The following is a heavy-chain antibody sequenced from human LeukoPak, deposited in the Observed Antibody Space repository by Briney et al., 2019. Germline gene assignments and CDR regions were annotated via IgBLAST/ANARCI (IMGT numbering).Heavy chain of an antibody. J-gene: IGHJ4*02. D-gene: IGHD3-9*01. V-gene: IGHV4-34*01. CDR3: ARGRYFDWPMYDY. CDR2: INHSGST. Sequence: NPSETLSLTCAVYGGSFSGYYWSWIRQPPGKGLEWIGEINHSGSTNYNPSLKSRVTISVDTSKNQFSLKLSSVTAADTAVYYCARGRYFDWPMYDYWGQGTLVTVSS. CDR1: GGSFSGYY.